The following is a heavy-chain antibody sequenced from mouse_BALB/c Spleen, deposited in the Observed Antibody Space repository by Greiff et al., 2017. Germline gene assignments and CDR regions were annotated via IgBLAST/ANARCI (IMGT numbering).Heavy chain of an antibody. D-gene: IGHD1-2*01. CDR2: ISSGGST. CDR3: ARSPDSLLRPIYAMDY. J-gene: IGHJ4*01. Sequence: EVQVVESGGGLVKPGGSLKLSCAASGFTFSSYAMSWVRQTPEKRLEWVASISSGGSTYYPDSVKGRFTISRDNARNILYLQMSSLRSEDTAMYYCARSPDSLLRPIYAMDYWGQGTSVTVSS. V-gene: IGHV5-6-5*01. CDR1: GFTFSSYA.